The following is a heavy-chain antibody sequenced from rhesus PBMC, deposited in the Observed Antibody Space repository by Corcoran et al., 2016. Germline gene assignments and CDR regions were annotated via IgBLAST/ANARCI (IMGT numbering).Heavy chain of an antibody. V-gene: IGHV3S5*01. CDR2: SNSGGGST. D-gene: IGHD5-12*01. J-gene: IGHJ4*01. Sequence: EVQLVETGGVLVQPGGSLKLSCAASGFIFISYGLSWVRQDPGKGLEWVSGSNSGGGSTYYADSVKDRFTISRDNSKNTLSLQMNRLRAEDTAVYYCATWGANSYSTFDYWGQGVLVTVSS. CDR3: ATWGANSYSTFDY. CDR1: GFIFISYG.